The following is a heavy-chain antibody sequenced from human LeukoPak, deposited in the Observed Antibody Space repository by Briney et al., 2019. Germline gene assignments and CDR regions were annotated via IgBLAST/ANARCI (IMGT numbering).Heavy chain of an antibody. V-gene: IGHV4-39*01. J-gene: IGHJ4*02. D-gene: IGHD3-16*02. CDR2: IYYSGNT. Sequence: SETLSLTCTDSGVSISSSNSYWGWIRQPPGKGLEWIGSIYYSGNTYYNASLKSQVSISIDTSKNQFSLRLTSVTAADTAVYYCARVGPMITFGGVIVADYFDYWGQGTLVTVSS. CDR3: ARVGPMITFGGVIVADYFDY. CDR1: GVSISSSNSY.